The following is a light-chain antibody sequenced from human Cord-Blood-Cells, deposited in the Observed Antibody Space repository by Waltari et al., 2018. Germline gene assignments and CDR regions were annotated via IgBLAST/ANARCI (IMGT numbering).Light chain of an antibody. CDR2: SNN. V-gene: IGLV1-44*01. CDR3: AAWDDSLNGPV. CDR1: SSNIGSNT. Sequence: QSVLTQPPSASGTPGQRVTIPCSGSSSNIGSNTVNWYQQHPGTAPKLLIYSNNQRPSGVPDRFSGSQSGTSASLAISGLQSEDEADYYCAAWDDSLNGPVFGGGTKLTVL. J-gene: IGLJ3*02.